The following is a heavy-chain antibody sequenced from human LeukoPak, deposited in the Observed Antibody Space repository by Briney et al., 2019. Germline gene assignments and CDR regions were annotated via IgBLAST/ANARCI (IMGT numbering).Heavy chain of an antibody. CDR1: GFTFSSYA. CDR3: AKDIGHSSEWGTGYFDY. Sequence: GGSLRLSCAASGFTFSSYAMSWVRQAPGKGLEWVSAISGSGGSTYYADSVKGRFTISRDNSKNTLYLQMNSLRAEDTAVYYCAKDIGHSSEWGTGYFDYWGQGTLVTVSS. V-gene: IGHV3-23*01. D-gene: IGHD6-19*01. J-gene: IGHJ4*02. CDR2: ISGSGGST.